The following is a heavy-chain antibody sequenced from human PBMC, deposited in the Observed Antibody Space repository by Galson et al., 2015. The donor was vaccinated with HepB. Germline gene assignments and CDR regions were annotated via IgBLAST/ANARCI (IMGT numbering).Heavy chain of an antibody. Sequence: SLRLSCAASGFTFSSYGMHWVRQAPGKGLEWVAVISYDGSNKYYADSVKGRFTISRDNSKNTLYLQMNSLRAEDTAVYYCAKVAAPGKTYFDYWGQGTLVTVSS. CDR3: AKVAAPGKTYFDY. J-gene: IGHJ4*02. CDR2: ISYDGSNK. CDR1: GFTFSSYG. D-gene: IGHD6-25*01. V-gene: IGHV3-30*18.